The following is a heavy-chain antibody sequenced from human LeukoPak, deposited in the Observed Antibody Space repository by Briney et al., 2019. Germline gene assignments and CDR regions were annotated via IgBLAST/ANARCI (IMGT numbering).Heavy chain of an antibody. CDR2: VSYDGSNK. V-gene: IGHV3-30-3*01. CDR1: GFTFSSYA. J-gene: IGHJ4*02. CDR3: ARTPDTAMVIYDY. Sequence: PGGSLRLSCAASGFTFSSYAMHWVRQAPGKGLEWVAVVSYDGSNKYYADSVKGRFTISRDNSKNTLYLQMNSLRAEDTAVYYCARTPDTAMVIYDYWGQGALVTVSS. D-gene: IGHD5-18*01.